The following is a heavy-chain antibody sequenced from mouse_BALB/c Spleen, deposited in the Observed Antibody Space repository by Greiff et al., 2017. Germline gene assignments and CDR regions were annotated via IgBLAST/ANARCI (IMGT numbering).Heavy chain of an antibody. J-gene: IGHJ1*01. D-gene: IGHD1-1*01. CDR3: ALITTVVEDWYFDV. CDR2: IDPANGNT. Sequence: VQLQQSGAELVKPGASVKLSCTASGFNIKDTYMHWVKQRPEQGLEWIGRIDPANGNTKYDPKFQGKATITADTSSNTAYLQLSSLTSEDTAVYYCALITTVVEDWYFDVWGAGTTVTVSS. CDR1: GFNIKDTY. V-gene: IGHV14-3*02.